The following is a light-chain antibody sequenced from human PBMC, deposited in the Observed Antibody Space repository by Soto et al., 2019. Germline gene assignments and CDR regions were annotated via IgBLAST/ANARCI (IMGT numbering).Light chain of an antibody. CDR2: AAS. V-gene: IGKV1-39*01. CDR3: QQTYTYPNS. J-gene: IGKJ1*01. CDR1: QAISNY. Sequence: DIQMTQSPSSLSASVGDRVTITCRSSQAISNYVSWYQQEPRKAPRLLIYAASSLQSGVPSRFSASGSGTDFTLTTSGLQPEDFGTYFCQQTYTYPNSFGQGTKVDIK.